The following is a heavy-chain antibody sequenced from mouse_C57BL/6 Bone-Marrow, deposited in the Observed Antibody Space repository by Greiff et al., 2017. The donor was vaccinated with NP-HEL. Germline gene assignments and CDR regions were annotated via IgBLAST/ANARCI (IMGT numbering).Heavy chain of an antibody. V-gene: IGHV5-4*01. Sequence: EVQGVESGGGLVKPGGSLKLSCAASGFTFSSYAMSWVRQTPEKRLEWVATISDGGSYTYYPDNVQGRFTISRDNAKNNLYLQMSHLKSEDTAMYYCARAYGNFSMDYWGQGTSVTVSS. CDR1: GFTFSSYA. CDR3: ARAYGNFSMDY. D-gene: IGHD2-1*01. CDR2: ISDGGSYT. J-gene: IGHJ4*01.